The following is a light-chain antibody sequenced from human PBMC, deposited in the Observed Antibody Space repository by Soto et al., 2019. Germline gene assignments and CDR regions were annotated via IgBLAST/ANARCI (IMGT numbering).Light chain of an antibody. Sequence: QSVLTQSSSASASLGSSVKLTCILSSGHSTYIIAWHQQQPGKAPRFLMTLDRSGSYNRGSGVPDRFSGSSSGADRYLTISNLQFEDDGDYYCETWDSNTHKVFGGGTKLTVL. J-gene: IGLJ3*02. CDR3: ETWDSNTHKV. V-gene: IGLV4-60*02. CDR1: SGHSTYI. CDR2: LDRSGSY.